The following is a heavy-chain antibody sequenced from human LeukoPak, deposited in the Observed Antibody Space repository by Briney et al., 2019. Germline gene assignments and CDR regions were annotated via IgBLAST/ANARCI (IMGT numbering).Heavy chain of an antibody. CDR2: ISAYNGNT. J-gene: IGHJ5*02. CDR3: ARGPGFGELNNWFDP. CDR1: GYTFTSYG. D-gene: IGHD3-10*01. V-gene: IGHV1-18*01. Sequence: ASVKVSCKASGYTFTSYGISWVRQAAGQGLEWMGWISAYNGNTNYAQKPQGRVTMTTDTSTSTAYMELRSLRSDDTAVYYCARGPGFGELNNWFDPWGQGTLVTVSS.